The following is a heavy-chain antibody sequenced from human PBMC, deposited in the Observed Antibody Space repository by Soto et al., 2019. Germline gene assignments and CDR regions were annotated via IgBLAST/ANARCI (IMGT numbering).Heavy chain of an antibody. D-gene: IGHD6-19*01. CDR3: ARSVAVPGAHIDY. CDR2: VYYTGST. Sequence: SETLSLTCSVSGGSISGSYWSWIRQSPGKGLEWLGYVYYTGSTNYSPSLRSRVSISVDTSKNEFSLRLSSVTAADTAVYFCARSVAVPGAHIDYWGQGTQVTVPS. V-gene: IGHV4-59*01. CDR1: GGSISGSY. J-gene: IGHJ4*02.